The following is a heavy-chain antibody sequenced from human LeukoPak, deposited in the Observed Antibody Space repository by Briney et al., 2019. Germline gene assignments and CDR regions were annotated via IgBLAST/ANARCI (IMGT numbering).Heavy chain of an antibody. CDR2: ISNSGANT. D-gene: IGHD3-16*02. CDR1: GFTFSSYG. J-gene: IGHJ4*02. CDR3: AKATQTDYDYVWGSYRPPTPSFDY. V-gene: IGHV3-23*01. Sequence: PGGSLRLSCAASGFTFSSYGMIWVRQAPGKGLEWVSAISNSGANTWYADSVTGRFTISRDNSKNTLYLQLNSLRAEDTAFYYCAKATQTDYDYVWGSYRPPTPSFDYWGQGTLVTVSS.